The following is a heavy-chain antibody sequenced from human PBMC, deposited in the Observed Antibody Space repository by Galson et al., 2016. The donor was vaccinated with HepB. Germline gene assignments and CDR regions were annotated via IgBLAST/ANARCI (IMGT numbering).Heavy chain of an antibody. CDR1: GFTFSGYM. J-gene: IGHJ4*02. D-gene: IGHD5-18*01. CDR2: MRPDGRGK. V-gene: IGHV3-7*01. Sequence: SLRLSCAVSGFTFSGYMMTWVRQTPGKGLECVANMRPDGRGKYYLSSVQGRFTISRDNTKGSLYLQLNGLRAEDTAVYYCARDNGYKIDFWGQGTRVTVSS. CDR3: ARDNGYKIDF.